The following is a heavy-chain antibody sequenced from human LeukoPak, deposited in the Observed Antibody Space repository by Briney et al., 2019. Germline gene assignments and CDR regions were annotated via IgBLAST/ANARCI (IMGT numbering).Heavy chain of an antibody. D-gene: IGHD6-13*01. CDR3: ARSEYSSTWYGDHYYYYMDV. V-gene: IGHV3-74*01. CDR1: GFTFSSFW. J-gene: IGHJ6*03. Sequence: GGSLRLSCAASGFTFSSFWMHWVRQAPGKGLVWVSRIDTDGSTTVYAESVKGRFTSSRDNAKNTLYLQMNSLRAEDTAVYYCARSEYSSTWYGDHYYYYMDVWGKGTAVTVSS. CDR2: IDTDGSTT.